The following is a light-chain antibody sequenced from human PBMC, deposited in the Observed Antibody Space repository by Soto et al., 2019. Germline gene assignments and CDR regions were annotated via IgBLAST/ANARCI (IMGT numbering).Light chain of an antibody. CDR1: SSDVGGYNY. V-gene: IGLV2-8*01. J-gene: IGLJ2*01. CDR3: SSYAGSFSVV. CDR2: EVT. Sequence: QSALTQPPSASGSPGQSVTISCTGTSSDVGGYNYVSWYQQHPGKVPKLIIYEVTKRPSGVPGRFSGSKSGNTASLTVSGLQAEVEAAYYCSSYAGSFSVVFGGGTKVTVL.